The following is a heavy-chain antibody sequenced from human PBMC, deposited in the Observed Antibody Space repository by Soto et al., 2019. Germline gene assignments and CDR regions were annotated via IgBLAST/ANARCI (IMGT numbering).Heavy chain of an antibody. CDR2: IYPPDPDV. V-gene: IGHV5-51*02. J-gene: IGHJ4*02. CDR1: GSRLSPSW. CDR3: TKGATSPFDS. Sequence: PGESPKISFQGTGSRLSPSWNGSVRQTSGKVWECRGKIYPPDPDVIHSPAFEGQVTISADNSINTAYLQLLNLKASDAAIYYCTKGATSPFDSWGQGTRVTAPQ. D-gene: IGHD3-16*01.